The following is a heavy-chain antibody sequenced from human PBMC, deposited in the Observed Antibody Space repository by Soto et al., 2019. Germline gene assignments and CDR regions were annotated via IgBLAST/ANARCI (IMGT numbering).Heavy chain of an antibody. CDR3: AKDRDKVGASYYFDY. J-gene: IGHJ4*02. Sequence: QVHLVESGGGVVQPWRSLRLSCAASGFIFSSYGMHWVRQAAGKGLEWVAVISYNGGKKYYADSVRGRFTGSRDNTKNTLYLQMNSLRAEDTAVYYCAKDRDKVGASYYFDYWGQGTLVAFSS. CDR2: ISYNGGKK. V-gene: IGHV3-30*18. CDR1: GFIFSSYG. D-gene: IGHD1-26*01.